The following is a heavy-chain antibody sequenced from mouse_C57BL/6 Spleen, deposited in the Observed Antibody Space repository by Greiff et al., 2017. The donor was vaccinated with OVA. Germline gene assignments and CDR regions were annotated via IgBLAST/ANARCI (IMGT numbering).Heavy chain of an antibody. CDR3: ARAASYGYTEAMDY. V-gene: IGHV1-52*01. J-gene: IGHJ4*01. CDR2: IYPSDSET. D-gene: IGHD2-2*01. Sequence: QVQLQQSGAELVRPGSSVKLSCKASGYTFTSYWMHWVKQRPIQGLEWIGNIYPSDSETHYNQKFKDKATLTVDTSSSTAYMQLSSLTSEDSAVYYCARAASYGYTEAMDYWGQGTSVTVSS. CDR1: GYTFTSYW.